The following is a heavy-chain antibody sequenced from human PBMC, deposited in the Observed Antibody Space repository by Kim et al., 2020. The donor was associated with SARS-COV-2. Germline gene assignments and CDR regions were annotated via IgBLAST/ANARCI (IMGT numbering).Heavy chain of an antibody. D-gene: IGHD3-22*01. CDR2: IIPIFGTA. J-gene: IGHJ6*02. CDR3: ARGGWWYYDSSGYRPNDYYYGMDV. V-gene: IGHV1-69*13. Sequence: SVKVSCKASGGTFSSYAISWVRQAPGQGLEWMGGIIPIFGTANYAQKFQGRVTITADESTSTAYMELSSLRSEDTAVYYCARGGWWYYDSSGYRPNDYYYGMDVWGQGTTVTVSS. CDR1: GGTFSSYA.